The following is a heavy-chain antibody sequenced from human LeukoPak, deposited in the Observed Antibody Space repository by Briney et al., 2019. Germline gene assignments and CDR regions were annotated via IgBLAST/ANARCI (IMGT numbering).Heavy chain of an antibody. Sequence: PGGSLRLSCAASGFTFSRYEMNWVRQAPGKGLEWVSYISSSGSTIYYADSVKGRFTISRDNAKNSLYLQMNSLRAEDTAVYYCARELEGGSDYWGQGTLVTVSS. V-gene: IGHV3-48*03. D-gene: IGHD5-12*01. CDR2: ISSSGSTI. J-gene: IGHJ4*02. CDR3: ARELEGGSDY. CDR1: GFTFSRYE.